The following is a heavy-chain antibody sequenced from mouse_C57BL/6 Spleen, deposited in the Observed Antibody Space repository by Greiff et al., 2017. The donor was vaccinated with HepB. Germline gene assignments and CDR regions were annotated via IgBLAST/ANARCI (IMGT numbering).Heavy chain of an antibody. CDR1: GYTFTDYY. D-gene: IGHD1-1*01. CDR3: ARPHYGSSHYFDY. J-gene: IGHJ2*01. CDR2: IYPGSGNT. Sequence: VQLQESGAELVRPGASVKLSCKASGYTFTDYYINWVKQRPGQGLEWIARIYPGSGNTYYNEKFKGKATLTAEKSSSTAYMQLSSLTSEDSAVYFCARPHYGSSHYFDYWGQGTTLTVSS. V-gene: IGHV1-76*01.